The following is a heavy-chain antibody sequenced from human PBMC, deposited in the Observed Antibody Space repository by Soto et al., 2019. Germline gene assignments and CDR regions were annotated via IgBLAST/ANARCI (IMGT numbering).Heavy chain of an antibody. J-gene: IGHJ6*02. CDR1: GYTFTSYG. D-gene: IGHD3-3*01. CDR2: ISAYNGNT. CDR3: ARAGPPSDYDFWSGYYYYYGMDV. Sequence: SVKVSCKASGYTFTSYGINWVRTAPGQGHVWMVCISAYNGNTNYAQKLQGRVTMTTDTATSAVYRELRSLRSDDTAVYYCARAGPPSDYDFWSGYYYYYGMDVWGQGSTVNVCS. V-gene: IGHV1-18*01.